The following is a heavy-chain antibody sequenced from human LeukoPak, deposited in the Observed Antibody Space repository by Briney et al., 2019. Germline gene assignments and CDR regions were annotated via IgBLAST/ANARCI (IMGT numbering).Heavy chain of an antibody. J-gene: IGHJ4*02. CDR3: ASQTKAGCSSTSCPFDY. CDR2: IKEDGSEK. Sequence: GGSLRLSCAASGFSFGSYWIAWVRQAPGKGLEWVANIKEDGSEKYYVDSVKGRFTISRDNAKNSLSLQMSSLRAEDTAVYYCASQTKAGCSSTSCPFDYWGQGTLVTVSS. CDR1: GFSFGSYW. V-gene: IGHV3-7*01. D-gene: IGHD2-2*01.